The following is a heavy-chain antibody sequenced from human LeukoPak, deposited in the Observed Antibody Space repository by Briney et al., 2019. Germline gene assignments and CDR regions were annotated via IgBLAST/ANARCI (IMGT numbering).Heavy chain of an antibody. CDR1: GGTFSSYA. CDR2: IIPILGIA. D-gene: IGHD6-19*01. V-gene: IGHV1-69*04. J-gene: IGHJ6*02. CDR3: ARDMRCGAVAGKCGMDV. Sequence: ASVKVSCKASGGTFSSYAISWVRQAPGQGLEWMGRIIPILGIANYAQKFQGRVTITADKSTSTAYMELSSLRSEDTAVYYCARDMRCGAVAGKCGMDVWGQGTTVTVSS.